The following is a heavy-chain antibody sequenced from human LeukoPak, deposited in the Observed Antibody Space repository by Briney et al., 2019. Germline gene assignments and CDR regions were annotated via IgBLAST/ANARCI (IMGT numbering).Heavy chain of an antibody. V-gene: IGHV4-59*08. J-gene: IGHJ4*02. CDR3: ARQDTSMVTYY. CDR1: GDSINGYF. CDR2: IYHSGTT. D-gene: IGHD5-18*01. Sequence: SETLSLTCTVSGDSINGYFWGGIRQPPGKGLEWIGYIYHSGTTNYNPSLKSRVTILVDTSKSQFSLRLSSVTAADTAVYYCARQDTSMVTYYWGQGTLVTVSS.